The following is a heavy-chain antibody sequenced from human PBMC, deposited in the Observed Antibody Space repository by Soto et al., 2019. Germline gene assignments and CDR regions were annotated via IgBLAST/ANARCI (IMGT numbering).Heavy chain of an antibody. CDR1: GVTFGHFA. Sequence: HPGGSLRLSCTTSGVTFGHFASHWIRQAPGKGLEWVAVLWSDGYSKYYAESVKGRFTISRDESRNIFYLEMHSLRVEDTAVYYCARSPRPLYCTIRECYGNTLFHIWGQGTALT. D-gene: IGHD2-8*01. CDR3: ARSPRPLYCTIRECYGNTLFHI. J-gene: IGHJ6*01. CDR2: LWSDGYSK. V-gene: IGHV3-33*01.